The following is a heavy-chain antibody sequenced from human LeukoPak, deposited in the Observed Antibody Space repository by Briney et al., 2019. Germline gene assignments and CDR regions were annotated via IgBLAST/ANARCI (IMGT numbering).Heavy chain of an antibody. CDR3: AKDSYGSGDYYMDV. Sequence: GGSLRLSCAASGFTFSSYGMHWVRQAPGKGLEWVAVISYDGSNKYYADPVKGRFTISRDNSKNTLYLQMNSLRAEDTAVYYCAKDSYGSGDYYMDVWGKGTTVTVSS. D-gene: IGHD3-10*01. CDR1: GFTFSSYG. CDR2: ISYDGSNK. J-gene: IGHJ6*03. V-gene: IGHV3-30*18.